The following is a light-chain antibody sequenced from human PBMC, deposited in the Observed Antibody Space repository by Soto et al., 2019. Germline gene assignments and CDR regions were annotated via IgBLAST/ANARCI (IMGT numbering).Light chain of an antibody. Sequence: QSALTQPRSVSGSPGQSVTISCTGTNSDVGGYNYVSWYQQYPGKAPNLMISGVSERPSGVPDRFSGSKSGNTASLTISGLPAEDEADYYCCSYVDTDTWVFGGGTKLTVL. J-gene: IGLJ3*02. CDR3: CSYVDTDTWV. CDR1: NSDVGGYNY. CDR2: GVS. V-gene: IGLV2-11*01.